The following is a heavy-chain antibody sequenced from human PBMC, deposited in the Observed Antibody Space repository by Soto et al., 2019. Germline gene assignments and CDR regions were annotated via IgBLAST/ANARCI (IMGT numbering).Heavy chain of an antibody. CDR1: DDTFINYG. D-gene: IGHD2-2*01. Sequence: QVQLVQSGTEVRKPGASVKVSCKASDDTFINYGISWVREAPGQGLEWMGWISAEYGNTNYAQTLEGRVTMTTDTSTRTAYMELRSLTSDDTAMYYCVIDSRACREQQYFDNWGQGTLVTVSS. CDR3: VIDSRACREQQYFDN. J-gene: IGHJ4*02. V-gene: IGHV1-18*04. CDR2: ISAEYGNT.